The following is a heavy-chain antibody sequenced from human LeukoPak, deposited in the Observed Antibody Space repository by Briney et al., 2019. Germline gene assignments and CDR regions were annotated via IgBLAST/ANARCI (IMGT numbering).Heavy chain of an antibody. CDR3: ARRLYCSGDTCYTGPDAFDL. CDR2: IWYDGSNK. CDR1: RFTFSPYA. Sequence: PGRSLRLSCTASRFTFSPYAMHWVRQAPGKGLEWVAVIWYDGSNKYYADSVKGRFTISRDNSNNTLYLQMYNLRAEDTAVYYCARRLYCSGDTCYTGPDAFDLWGQGTMVTVSS. D-gene: IGHD2-2*02. J-gene: IGHJ3*01. V-gene: IGHV3-33*08.